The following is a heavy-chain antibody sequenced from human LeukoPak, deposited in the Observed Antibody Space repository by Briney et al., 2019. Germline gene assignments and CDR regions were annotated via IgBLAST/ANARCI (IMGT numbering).Heavy chain of an antibody. J-gene: IGHJ5*02. CDR2: INHSGST. D-gene: IGHD2-15*01. V-gene: IGHV4-34*01. CDR3: ARASEVVVAARYNWFDP. Sequence: SETLSLTCAVYGGSFSGYYLSWIRQPPGKGLEWIGEINHSGSTNYNPSLKSRVTISVDTSKNQFSLKLSAVTAADTAVYYCARASEVVVAARYNWFDPWGQGTLVTVSS. CDR1: GGSFSGYY.